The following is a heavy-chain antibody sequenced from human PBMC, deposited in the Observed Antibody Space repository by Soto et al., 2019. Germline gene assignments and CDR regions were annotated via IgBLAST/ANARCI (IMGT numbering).Heavy chain of an antibody. D-gene: IGHD3-22*01. CDR3: ARDSPYYYDSSGSQGAFDI. CDR2: IYSGGST. Sequence: PGGSLRLSCAASGFTVSSNYMSWVRQAPGKGLEWVSVIYSGGSTYYADSVKGRFTISRDNSKNTLYLQMNSLRAEDTAVYYCARDSPYYYDSSGSQGAFDIWGQGTMVTVSS. J-gene: IGHJ3*02. V-gene: IGHV3-66*01. CDR1: GFTVSSNY.